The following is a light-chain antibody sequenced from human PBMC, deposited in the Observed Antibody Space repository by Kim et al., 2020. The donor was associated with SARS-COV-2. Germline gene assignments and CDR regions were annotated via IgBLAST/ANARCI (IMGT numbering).Light chain of an antibody. Sequence: GQSITISCTGTSSDVGGYNYVSWYQQHPGKAPKLMIYDVSKRPSGVSNRFSGSKSANTASLAISGLQAEDEADYYCSSYTSSSTLVFGGGTKVTVL. CDR3: SSYTSSSTLV. J-gene: IGLJ3*02. CDR2: DVS. V-gene: IGLV2-14*04. CDR1: SSDVGGYNY.